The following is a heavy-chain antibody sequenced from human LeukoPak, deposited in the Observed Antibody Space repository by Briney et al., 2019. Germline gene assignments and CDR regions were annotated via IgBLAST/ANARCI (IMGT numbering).Heavy chain of an antibody. Sequence: SSVTVSFKSTVGTGSSYTINWVRQPHAQGLELMGIIITIFSTTNYSQKFLNRVTITTDEPTSTPYMQMSSLRSENTAVYYCAREGIEYCGGDCHSGSFDYWGQGTLVTVSS. J-gene: IGHJ4*02. CDR3: AREGIEYCGGDCHSGSFDY. CDR1: VGTGSSYT. V-gene: IGHV1-69*05. D-gene: IGHD2-21*02. CDR2: IITIFSTT.